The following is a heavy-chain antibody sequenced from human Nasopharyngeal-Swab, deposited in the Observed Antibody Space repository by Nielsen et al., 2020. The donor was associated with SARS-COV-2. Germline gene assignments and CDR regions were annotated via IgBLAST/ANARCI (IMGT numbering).Heavy chain of an antibody. D-gene: IGHD1-1*01. Sequence: SDPLSPTCAVSGGPTISDYWWTWARQPPGRGLEWIGEVHHSKNANYNPSLKSRVTLLVDKSKNQFPLNLNSMTAADTAVYYCARGGNWQFDSWGQGILVTVSS. CDR3: ARGGNWQFDS. V-gene: IGHV4-4*02. CDR2: VHHSKNA. CDR1: GGPTISDYW. J-gene: IGHJ4*02.